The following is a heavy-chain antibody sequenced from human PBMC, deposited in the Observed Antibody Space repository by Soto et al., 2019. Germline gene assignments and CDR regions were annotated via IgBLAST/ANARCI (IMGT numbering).Heavy chain of an antibody. Sequence: HVQLVQSGVVVKKSGSSVKVSCKTSGGTFRSDAISGLRQAPGQWLELMGGILPIFETPNYAQKFQGRVTITADEYPSTAYMDRSRLRPEDTAVYYCAREMSTTLNYFVIAGCGQGTTVTGSS. D-gene: IGHD1-1*01. J-gene: IGHJ6*02. CDR3: AREMSTTLNYFVIAG. V-gene: IGHV1-69*01. CDR1: GGTFRSDA. CDR2: ILPIFETP.